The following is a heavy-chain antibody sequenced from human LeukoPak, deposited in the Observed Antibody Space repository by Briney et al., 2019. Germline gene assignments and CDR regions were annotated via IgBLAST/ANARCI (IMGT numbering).Heavy chain of an antibody. CDR2: IYYSGTT. J-gene: IGHJ5*02. D-gene: IGHD6-19*01. CDR1: GGSISSYY. V-gene: IGHV4-59*12. Sequence: SETLSLTCTVSGGSISSYYWSWIRQPPGKGLEWIGYIYYSGTTNYNPSLKSRVTISVDTSKNQFSLKLSSVTAADTAVYYCARSSSGWYLHWFDPWGQGTLVTVSS. CDR3: ARSSSGWYLHWFDP.